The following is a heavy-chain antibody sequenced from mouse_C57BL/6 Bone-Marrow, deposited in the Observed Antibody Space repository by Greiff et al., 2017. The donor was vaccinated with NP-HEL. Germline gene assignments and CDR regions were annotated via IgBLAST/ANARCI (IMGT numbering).Heavy chain of an antibody. D-gene: IGHD2-2*01. CDR1: GFNIKDDY. CDR2: IDPENGDT. Sequence: EVQLQQSGAELVRPGASVKLSCTASGFNIKDDYMHWVKQRPEQGLEWIGWIDPENGDTEYASKFQGKATITADTSSNTAYLQLSSLTSEDTAVYYCTTSMVTGAYWGQGTLVTVSA. J-gene: IGHJ3*01. V-gene: IGHV14-4*01. CDR3: TTSMVTGAY.